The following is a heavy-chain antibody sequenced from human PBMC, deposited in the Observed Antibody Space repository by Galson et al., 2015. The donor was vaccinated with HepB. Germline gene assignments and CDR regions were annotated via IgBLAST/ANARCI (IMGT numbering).Heavy chain of an antibody. D-gene: IGHD5/OR15-5a*01. CDR3: ATGYSVPNHVDY. CDR2: ISSSSSYI. J-gene: IGHJ4*02. Sequence: SLRLSCAASGFTFSSYSMNWVRQAPGKGLEWVSSISSSSSYIYYADSVKGRFTISRDNAKNLLYLQMNSLRAEDTAVYYCATGYSVPNHVDYWGQGTLVTVSS. CDR1: GFTFSSYS. V-gene: IGHV3-21*01.